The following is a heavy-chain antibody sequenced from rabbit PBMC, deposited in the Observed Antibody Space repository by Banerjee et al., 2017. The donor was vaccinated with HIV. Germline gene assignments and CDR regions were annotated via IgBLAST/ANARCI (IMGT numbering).Heavy chain of an antibody. Sequence: QEQLEESGGDLVKPEGSPTLTCTASGFSFSSNYYMCWVRQAPGKGLEWIACMDAGNSGSTYYANWAKGRFTISKTSSTTVTLQMTSLTAADTATYFCARDYFDLRGPGTLVTVS. CDR1: GFSFSSNYY. J-gene: IGHJ4*01. V-gene: IGHV1S45*01. CDR3: ARDYFDL. CDR2: MDAGNSGST.